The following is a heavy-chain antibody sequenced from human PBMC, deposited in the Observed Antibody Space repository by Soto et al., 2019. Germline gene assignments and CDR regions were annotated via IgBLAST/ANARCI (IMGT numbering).Heavy chain of an antibody. V-gene: IGHV3-21*01. Sequence: GGSLRLSCAASGFTFSSYSMNWVRQAQGKGLEWVSSISSSSSYIYYADSVKRRFTISKDNAKNSLYLQMNSLRAEATAWYCCARELSSSTIWFDYWGQGTLVTVSS. J-gene: IGHJ4*02. CDR2: ISSSSSYI. CDR3: ARELSSSTIWFDY. D-gene: IGHD2-2*01. CDR1: GFTFSSYS.